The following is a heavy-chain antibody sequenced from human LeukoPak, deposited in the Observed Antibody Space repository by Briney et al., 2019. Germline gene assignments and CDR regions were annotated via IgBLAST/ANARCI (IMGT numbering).Heavy chain of an antibody. CDR2: INPNSGGT. V-gene: IGHV1-2*02. D-gene: IGHD3-10*01. CDR1: GYTFTGYY. J-gene: IGHJ4*02. Sequence: GASVKVSCKASGYTFTGYYMHWVRQAPGQGLEWMGWINPNSGGTNYAQKFQGRVTMTRDTSISTAYMELSRLRSDDTAVYYCARDAVLFGELLYVDYWGQGTLVTVSS. CDR3: ARDAVLFGELLYVDY.